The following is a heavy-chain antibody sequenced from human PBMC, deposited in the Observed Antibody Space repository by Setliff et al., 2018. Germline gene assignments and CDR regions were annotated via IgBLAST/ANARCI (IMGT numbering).Heavy chain of an antibody. CDR1: DYSFTTYW. V-gene: IGHV5-51*01. CDR3: ARRNTAMVYGFDI. Sequence: GESLKISCKASDYSFTTYWIGWVRQTPGKGLEWMGIIYPGDSDTRYSPSFQGQVTISADKSINTAYLQWSSLNASDTAMYYCARRNTAMVYGFDIWGQGTMVTVSS. CDR2: IYPGDSDT. D-gene: IGHD5-18*01. J-gene: IGHJ3*02.